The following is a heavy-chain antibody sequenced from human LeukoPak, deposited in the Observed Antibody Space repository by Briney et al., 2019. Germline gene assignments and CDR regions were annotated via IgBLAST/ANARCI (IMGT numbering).Heavy chain of an antibody. CDR2: INPNSGGT. CDR1: AYTFTGYY. D-gene: IGHD4-11*01. J-gene: IGHJ4*02. V-gene: IGHV1-2*02. Sequence: ASVKVSCKASAYTFTGYYMHWVRQAPGQGLEWMGWINPNSGGTNYAQKFQGRVTMTRDTSISTAYMELSRLRSDDTAVYYCAKAGRLRQYYFDYWGQGTLVTVSS. CDR3: AKAGRLRQYYFDY.